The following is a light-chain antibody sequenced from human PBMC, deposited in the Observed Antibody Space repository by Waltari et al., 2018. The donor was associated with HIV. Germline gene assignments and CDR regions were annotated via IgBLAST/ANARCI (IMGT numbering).Light chain of an antibody. Sequence: QSALTQPASLSGSPGQSITITRSGSGSDIGLSDLVSWYRQAPGTAPPLLIYGVSNRPSEISRRFSGSKARTTASLTISALQAEDEGDYYCSAYTMSGSLVFGGGTKLTVL. CDR2: GVS. V-gene: IGLV2-14*01. CDR1: GSDIGLSDL. J-gene: IGLJ2*01. CDR3: SAYTMSGSLV.